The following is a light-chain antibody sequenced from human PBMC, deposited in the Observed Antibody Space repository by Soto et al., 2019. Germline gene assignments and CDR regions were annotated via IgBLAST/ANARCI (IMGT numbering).Light chain of an antibody. CDR3: QQWSKGPSLT. V-gene: IGKV1D-12*01. Sequence: DIQMTQSPSSVSASVGDRVTITCRASQDVSSWLAWYQQKPGKAPKLLIYAASSLQSGVPSRFSGSGSGTDFTLTISSLQPEDSAVYYCQQWSKGPSLTFGGGTKVDIK. CDR2: AAS. CDR1: QDVSSW. J-gene: IGKJ4*01.